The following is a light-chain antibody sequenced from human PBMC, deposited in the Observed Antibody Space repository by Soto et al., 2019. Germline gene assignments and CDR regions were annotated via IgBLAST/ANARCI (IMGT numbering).Light chain of an antibody. Sequence: EIVMTQSPATLSVSPGERVTLSCRASQSVSSYLAWYQQKPGQAPRLLIYGASTGATGIPARFSGSGSGTDLTLTISRLEPEDFAVYYCQQYGSSGTFGQGTKVDIK. CDR2: GAS. CDR3: QQYGSSGT. V-gene: IGKV3-15*01. CDR1: QSVSSY. J-gene: IGKJ1*01.